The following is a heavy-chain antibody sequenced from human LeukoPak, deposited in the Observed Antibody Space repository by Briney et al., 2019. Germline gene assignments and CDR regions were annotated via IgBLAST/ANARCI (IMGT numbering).Heavy chain of an antibody. CDR3: ARGRGAVAHFDY. D-gene: IGHD6-19*01. V-gene: IGHV1-2*04. J-gene: IGHJ4*02. Sequence: ASVKVSCKASGYTFTGYCIHWVRQAPGQGLEWMGWINPNSGDTHYAQKFQGWVTMTRDTSISTAYMEVSRLRSDDTALYYCARGRGAVAHFDYWGQGTLVTVSS. CDR1: GYTFTGYC. CDR2: INPNSGDT.